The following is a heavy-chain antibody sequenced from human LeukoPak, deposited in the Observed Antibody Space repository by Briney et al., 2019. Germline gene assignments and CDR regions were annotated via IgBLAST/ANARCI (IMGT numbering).Heavy chain of an antibody. Sequence: SETLSLTCTVSGGSISSYYWSWIRQPAGKGLEWIGRIYTSGSTNYNPSLKSRVTMSVDTSKNQFSLKLSSVTAADTAVYYCASQRPEGSSSSGDYYYMDVWGKGTTVTVSS. CDR1: GGSISSYY. V-gene: IGHV4-4*07. D-gene: IGHD6-6*01. CDR2: IYTSGST. CDR3: ASQRPEGSSSSGDYYYMDV. J-gene: IGHJ6*03.